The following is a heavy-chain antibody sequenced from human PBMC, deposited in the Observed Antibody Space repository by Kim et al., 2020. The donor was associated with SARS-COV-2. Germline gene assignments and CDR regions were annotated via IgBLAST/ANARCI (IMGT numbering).Heavy chain of an antibody. CDR1: GGSISSSSYY. D-gene: IGHD3-9*01. CDR3: ARYDILTGYFDY. J-gene: IGHJ4*02. V-gene: IGHV4-39*01. Sequence: SETLSLTCTVSGGSISSSSYYWGWIRHPPGKGLEWSGSIYYGGSTYYNPSLKSRVTISVDTSKNQFSLKLSSVTAADTAVYYCARYDILTGYFDYWGQGTLVTVSS. CDR2: IYYGGST.